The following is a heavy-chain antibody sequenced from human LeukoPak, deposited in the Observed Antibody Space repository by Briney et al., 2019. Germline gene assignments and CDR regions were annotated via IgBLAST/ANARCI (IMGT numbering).Heavy chain of an antibody. CDR3: AKEVSIVATIGAPLFDY. CDR2: IYSGGST. V-gene: IGHV3-66*01. D-gene: IGHD5-12*01. Sequence: PGGSLRLSCAASEFSVGSNYMTWVRQAPGKGLEWVSLIYSGGSTYYADSVKGRFTISRDNSKNTLYLQMNSLRAEDTAVYYCAKEVSIVATIGAPLFDYWGQGTLVTVSS. CDR1: EFSVGSNY. J-gene: IGHJ4*02.